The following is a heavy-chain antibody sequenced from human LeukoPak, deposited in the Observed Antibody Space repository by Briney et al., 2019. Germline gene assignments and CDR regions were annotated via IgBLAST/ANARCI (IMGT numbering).Heavy chain of an antibody. CDR2: INTYNGNT. J-gene: IGHJ6*02. D-gene: IGHD4-17*01. Sequence: ASVKVSCKASGYTFTSHGITWVRQAPGQGLEWVGRINTYNGNTDYAQNFQGRVTMPTDTSTTTAYLDLRSLRSDHTAVYYCARGAVTTPPYYYGMDVWGQGTTVTVS. V-gene: IGHV1-18*01. CDR1: GYTFTSHG. CDR3: ARGAVTTPPYYYGMDV.